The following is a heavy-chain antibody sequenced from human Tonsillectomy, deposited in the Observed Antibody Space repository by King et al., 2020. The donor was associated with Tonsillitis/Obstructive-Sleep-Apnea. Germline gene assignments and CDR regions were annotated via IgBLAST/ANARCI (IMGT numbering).Heavy chain of an antibody. Sequence: QLVQSGAEVKKPGASVKVSCKASGYTFTSYVMQWVRQAPGQRLEWMGWINAGNGNTKYSQKFQARVTITRDTSASTAYMELSSLRSEDTAVYYCARDSGIGYYYYYMDVWGKGTTVTVSS. V-gene: IGHV1-3*01. CDR2: INAGNGNT. CDR1: GYTFTSYV. J-gene: IGHJ6*03. D-gene: IGHD1-1*01. CDR3: ARDSGIGYYYYYMDV.